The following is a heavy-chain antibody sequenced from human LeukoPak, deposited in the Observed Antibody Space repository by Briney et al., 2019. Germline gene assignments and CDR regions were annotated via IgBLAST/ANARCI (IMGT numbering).Heavy chain of an antibody. V-gene: IGHV7-4-1*02. D-gene: IGHD5-12*01. CDR3: TRDHRGVKYYHYMDV. CDR2: INTDTGYP. Sequence: ASVKVSCKASGYTFTSYDINWVRQAPGQGLAWVGWINTDTGYPTYARGFPGRFVFSMDTSVTTAYLQISSRKAEDTAVYYCTRDHRGVKYYHYMDVWGKGTTVTVSS. CDR1: GYTFTSYD. J-gene: IGHJ6*03.